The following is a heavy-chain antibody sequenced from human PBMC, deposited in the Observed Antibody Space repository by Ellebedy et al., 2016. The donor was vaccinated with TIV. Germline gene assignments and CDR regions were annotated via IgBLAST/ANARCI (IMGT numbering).Heavy chain of an antibody. CDR1: GFTFSSYG. Sequence: GGSLRLSXAASGFTFSSYGMHWVRQAPGKGLEWVALISNDGSNKYYADSVKGRFTISRDNAQNTLYLQMNSLRAEDTAVYYCARDLYYGPDYWGEGILVTVSS. D-gene: IGHD3-10*01. CDR2: ISNDGSNK. CDR3: ARDLYYGPDY. J-gene: IGHJ4*02. V-gene: IGHV3-30*03.